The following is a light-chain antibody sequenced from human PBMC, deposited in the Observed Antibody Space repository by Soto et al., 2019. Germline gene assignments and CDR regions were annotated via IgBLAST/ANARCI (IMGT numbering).Light chain of an antibody. J-gene: IGLJ1*01. CDR1: SSDVGFYNY. CDR3: SSYARGSTYV. CDR2: GVD. V-gene: IGLV2-14*01. Sequence: QSALTQPASVSGSPGQSITISCTGTSSDVGFYNYVSWYQQQHPGKAPKLMIYGVDNRPSGVSIRFSGSKSGNTASLTISGLQAEDEADYYCSSYARGSTYVFGTGTKVTVL.